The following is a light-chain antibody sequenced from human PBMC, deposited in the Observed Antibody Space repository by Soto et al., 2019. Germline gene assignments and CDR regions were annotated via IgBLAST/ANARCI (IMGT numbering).Light chain of an antibody. CDR2: DNR. V-gene: IGLV1-40*01. CDR3: LSYDSNLRGYV. J-gene: IGLJ1*01. Sequence: QSVLTQPPSVSGAPGQRVTISCAGSSSNIGAGRDVHWYQQLPGAAPKLLIYDNRNRPSGVPDRFSGSRSGTSASLAITGLQAEDEADYYCLSYDSNLRGYVFGTGTKLTVL. CDR1: SSNIGAGRD.